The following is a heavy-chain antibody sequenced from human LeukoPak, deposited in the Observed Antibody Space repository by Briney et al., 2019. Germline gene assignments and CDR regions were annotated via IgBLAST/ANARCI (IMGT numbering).Heavy chain of an antibody. CDR2: ISGSSSDK. Sequence: GGSLRLSCAASGVIFSHYSMNWVRQAPGKGGEGVSSISGSSSDKYHADSVKGGFTIARDNAKRSLYMQMNRERAEETAVYYCARDEEEYCSGGSCSSFRYWGPGTLVTISS. D-gene: IGHD2-15*01. J-gene: IGHJ4*02. CDR1: GVIFSHYS. V-gene: IGHV3-21*01. CDR3: ARDEEEYCSGGSCSSFRY.